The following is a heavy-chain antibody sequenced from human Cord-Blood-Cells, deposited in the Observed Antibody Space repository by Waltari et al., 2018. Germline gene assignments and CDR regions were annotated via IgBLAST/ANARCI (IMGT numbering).Heavy chain of an antibody. J-gene: IGHJ3*02. CDR2: NYRIFGTA. CDR3: ARGTGVVRIGAFDI. D-gene: IGHD7-27*01. Sequence: QVQLVQSGAEVKKPGSSVKVSCKASGGTFSSYAISWVRQAPGQGLEWMGGNYRIFGTANYPQEFLGRFTIPADESTRTAYMELSSLRSEDTAVYYCARGTGVVRIGAFDIWGQGTMVTVSS. CDR1: GGTFSSYA. V-gene: IGHV1-69*01.